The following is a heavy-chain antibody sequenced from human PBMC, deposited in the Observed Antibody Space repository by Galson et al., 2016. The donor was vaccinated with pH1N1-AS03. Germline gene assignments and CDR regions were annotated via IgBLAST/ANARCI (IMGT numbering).Heavy chain of an antibody. CDR2: IFYSGST. D-gene: IGHD6-19*01. V-gene: IGHV4-59*08. Sequence: SETLSLTCTVSGGSISSYYWSWIRQPPGKGLEWISSIFYSGSTFYNASLKSRVTISVDPSKNQFSLKLRSVTAADTGVYYCARLDSSGWYSVDYWGQGNMVSVSS. CDR1: GGSISSYY. J-gene: IGHJ4*02. CDR3: ARLDSSGWYSVDY.